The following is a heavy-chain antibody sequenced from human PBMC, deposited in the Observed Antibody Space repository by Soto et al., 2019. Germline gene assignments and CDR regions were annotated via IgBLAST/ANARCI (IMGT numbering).Heavy chain of an antibody. Sequence: GGSLRLSCAASGFTFSSYAMSWVRQAPGKGLEWVSAISGSGGSTYYADSVKGRFTISRDNSKNTLYLQMNSLRAEDTAVYYCANPPPSRWELLLYPWGQGTLVTVSS. D-gene: IGHD1-26*01. J-gene: IGHJ5*02. CDR3: ANPPPSRWELLLYP. V-gene: IGHV3-23*01. CDR1: GFTFSSYA. CDR2: ISGSGGST.